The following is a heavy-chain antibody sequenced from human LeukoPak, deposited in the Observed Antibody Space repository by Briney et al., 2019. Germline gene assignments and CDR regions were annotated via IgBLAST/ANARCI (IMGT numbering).Heavy chain of an antibody. CDR2: IYSGGST. V-gene: IGHV3-66*01. D-gene: IGHD2/OR15-2a*01. CDR3: ARKYLYGLD. CDR1: GFTVSSNY. Sequence: GGSLRLSCAASGFTVSSNYMSWVRQIPGEGLEWVSVIYSGGSTYYADSVKGRFTTFRDNSKNTLYLQMNSLRAEDTAVYYCARKYLYGLDWGQGTLVTVSS. J-gene: IGHJ4*02.